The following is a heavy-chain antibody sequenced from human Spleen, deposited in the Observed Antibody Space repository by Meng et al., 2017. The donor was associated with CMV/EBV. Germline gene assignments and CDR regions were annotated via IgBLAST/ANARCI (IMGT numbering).Heavy chain of an antibody. CDR1: GGTFSSYA. V-gene: IGHV1-69*10. J-gene: IGHJ6*02. D-gene: IGHD2-2*01. CDR3: ARDLYCSSTSCRKNYYYYGMDV. Sequence: SVKVSCKASGGTFSSYAISWVRQAPGQGLEWMGGIIPVLPVGNYAQKFQGRVTITADKSTSTAYMELSSLRSEDTAVYYCARDLYCSSTSCRKNYYYYGMDVWGQGTTVTVSS. CDR2: IIPVLPVG.